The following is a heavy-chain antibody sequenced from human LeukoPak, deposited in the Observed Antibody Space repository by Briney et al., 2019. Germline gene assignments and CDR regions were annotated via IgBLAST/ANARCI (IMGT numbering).Heavy chain of an antibody. V-gene: IGHV3-23*01. CDR3: AKVMSGYSYGRCDY. D-gene: IGHD5-18*01. J-gene: IGHJ4*02. Sequence: GGSLRLSCAASGFTFSNYAMSWVRQAPGKGLEWVSVISGSGSSTYYAASVKGRFTISRDNSKNTLYLQMNSLRAEDTAVYYCAKVMSGYSYGRCDYWGQGTLVTVSS. CDR2: ISGSGSST. CDR1: GFTFSNYA.